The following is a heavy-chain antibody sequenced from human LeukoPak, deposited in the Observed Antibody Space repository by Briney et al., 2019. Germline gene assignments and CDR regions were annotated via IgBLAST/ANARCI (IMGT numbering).Heavy chain of an antibody. V-gene: IGHV3-23*01. CDR2: ITGSGGGT. CDR1: GFTFSSYA. Sequence: GGSLRLSCAASGFTFSSYAMMWVRQAPGKGLEWVSSITGSGGGTYYADSVRGRFTMSRDNSKNTLYLQMNSLRAEDTAVYFCATGFVHPTYYLDYWGQGTLVTVSS. D-gene: IGHD3-10*01. J-gene: IGHJ4*02. CDR3: ATGFVHPTYYLDY.